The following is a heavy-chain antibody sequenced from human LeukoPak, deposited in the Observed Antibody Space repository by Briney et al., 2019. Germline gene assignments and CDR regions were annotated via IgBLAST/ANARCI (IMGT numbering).Heavy chain of an antibody. CDR1: GGSISSSSYY. J-gene: IGHJ3*02. Sequence: SETPSLTCTVSGGSISSSSYYWGWIRQPPGKGLEWIGSIYYSGSTYYNPSLKSRVTISVDTSKNQFSLKLSSVTAADTAVYYCARRGLTPNAFGIWGQGTMVTVSS. V-gene: IGHV4-39*01. D-gene: IGHD4-23*01. CDR3: ARRGLTPNAFGI. CDR2: IYYSGST.